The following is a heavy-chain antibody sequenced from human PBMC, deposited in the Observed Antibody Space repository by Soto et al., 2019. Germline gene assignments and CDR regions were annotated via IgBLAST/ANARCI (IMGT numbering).Heavy chain of an antibody. Sequence: GGSLRLSCAASGFTFSSYAMSWVRQAPGKGLEWVSAISGSGGSTYYADSVKGRFTISRDNSKNTLYLQMNSLRAEDTAVYYCAKDRPRGFDAHKNYYYYGMDVWGQGTTVTVPS. CDR2: ISGSGGST. V-gene: IGHV3-23*01. D-gene: IGHD3-22*01. CDR3: AKDRPRGFDAHKNYYYYGMDV. J-gene: IGHJ6*02. CDR1: GFTFSSYA.